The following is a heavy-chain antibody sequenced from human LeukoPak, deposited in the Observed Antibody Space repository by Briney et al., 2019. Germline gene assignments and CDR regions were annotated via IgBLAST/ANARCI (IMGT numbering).Heavy chain of an antibody. CDR2: ISSSSSNI. J-gene: IGHJ4*02. D-gene: IGHD3-10*01. Sequence: GGSLRLSCAASGFTFSSYAMSWVRQAPGKGLGWVSSISSSSSNIYYADSMKGRFTISRDNAKNSLYLQMNSLRAEDTAVYYCARETTYGHIDYWGQGTLVTVSS. V-gene: IGHV3-21*01. CDR1: GFTFSSYA. CDR3: ARETTYGHIDY.